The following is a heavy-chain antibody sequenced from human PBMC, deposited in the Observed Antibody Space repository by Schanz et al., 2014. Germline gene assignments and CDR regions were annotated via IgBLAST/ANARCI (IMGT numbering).Heavy chain of an antibody. CDR2: IIPILGIA. D-gene: IGHD2-2*02. Sequence: QVQLVQSEAEVKKPGSSVKVSCKASGGTFSSYTISWVRQAPGQGLEWMGRIIPILGIANYAQNFQGRVTITADKSTSIAYMELTNLRSEDTAVYYCAGTYCSSTSCYTGYYYMDVWGKGTTVTVSS. V-gene: IGHV1-69*02. CDR1: GGTFSSYT. J-gene: IGHJ6*03. CDR3: AGTYCSSTSCYTGYYYMDV.